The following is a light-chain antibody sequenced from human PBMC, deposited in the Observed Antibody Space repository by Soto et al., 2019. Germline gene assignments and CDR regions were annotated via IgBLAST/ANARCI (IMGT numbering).Light chain of an antibody. CDR3: TSYTSIIAVV. CDR1: SNDIGAYNY. J-gene: IGLJ2*01. Sequence: QSALTQPASLSGSPGQSITISCTGTSNDIGAYNYVSWYQQHPGKAPKLLIYDVTNRPSGVSDRFSGSKSGRTASLTISGLQPDDEADYYCTSYTSIIAVVFGGGTKLTVL. CDR2: DVT. V-gene: IGLV2-14*03.